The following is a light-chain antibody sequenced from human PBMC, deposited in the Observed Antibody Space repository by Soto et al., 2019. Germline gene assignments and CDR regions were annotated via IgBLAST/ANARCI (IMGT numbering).Light chain of an antibody. Sequence: IVVTQFPSTLSVSLGDRATLSCKAGDSIGSNVAWYQHKPGQSPKLLIYNASTRHPGVAARFSGSGSGTELTLTITILQPEDFEVYYYQQYYTWPVYTFGQGTKLDFK. J-gene: IGKJ2*01. CDR2: NAS. CDR3: QQYYTWPVYT. CDR1: DSIGSN. V-gene: IGKV3-15*01.